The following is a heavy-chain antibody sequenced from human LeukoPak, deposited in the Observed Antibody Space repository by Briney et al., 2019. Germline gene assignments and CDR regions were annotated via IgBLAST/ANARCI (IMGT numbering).Heavy chain of an antibody. CDR3: ARDVSLDYYDGSGYTRMYYFDY. Sequence: SETLSLTCTVSGGSANSGSYYWSWIRQPPGKGLEWIGYIYYSGSTNYNPSLKSRVTISVDTSKNQFSLKLSSVTAADTAVYYCARDVSLDYYDGSGYTRMYYFDYWGQGTLVTVSS. CDR2: IYYSGST. D-gene: IGHD3-22*01. J-gene: IGHJ4*02. CDR1: GGSANSGSYY. V-gene: IGHV4-61*01.